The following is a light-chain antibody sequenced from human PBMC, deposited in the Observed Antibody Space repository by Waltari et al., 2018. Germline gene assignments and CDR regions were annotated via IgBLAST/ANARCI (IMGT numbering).Light chain of an antibody. V-gene: IGLV1-47*01. J-gene: IGLJ1*01. Sequence: QSVMTQPPSASGTPGQRVSISCSGSTSNLGSNYLYGYQPPPAAAAKLLFFRNNHRPSGVPDRFSGSKYGTSAFLAISELRSEDEAVYYCASWDDSHYVFGTGTKLTVL. CDR3: ASWDDSHYV. CDR1: TSNLGSNY. CDR2: RNN.